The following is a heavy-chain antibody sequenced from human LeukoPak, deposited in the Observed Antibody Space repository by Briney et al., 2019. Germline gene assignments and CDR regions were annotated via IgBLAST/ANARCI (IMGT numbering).Heavy chain of an antibody. CDR1: GFTFSSYA. D-gene: IGHD4-17*01. CDR3: ARDSTTVTTSMGAEYFRH. J-gene: IGHJ1*01. Sequence: GGSLRLSCAASGFTFSSYAMHWVRQAPGKGLEWVAVISYDGSNKYYADSVKGRFTISRDNSKNTLYLQMNSLRAEDTAVYYCARDSTTVTTSMGAEYFRHWGQGTLVTVSS. V-gene: IGHV3-30-3*01. CDR2: ISYDGSNK.